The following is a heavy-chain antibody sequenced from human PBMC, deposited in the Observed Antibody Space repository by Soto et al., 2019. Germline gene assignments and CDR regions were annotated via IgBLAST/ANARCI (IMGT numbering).Heavy chain of an antibody. D-gene: IGHD5-12*01. CDR3: ATPIVAFY. J-gene: IGHJ4*02. CDR1: GYTFTSYA. Sequence: QVQLVQSGAEVKKPGASVKVSCKASGYTFTSYAIHWVRQAPGQRLEWMGWINAGNGNTKYSQKFQARVIITRDTSAGTAYMELRSLRSEDTAVYYCATPIVAFYWGQGTLVTVSS. V-gene: IGHV1-3*01. CDR2: INAGNGNT.